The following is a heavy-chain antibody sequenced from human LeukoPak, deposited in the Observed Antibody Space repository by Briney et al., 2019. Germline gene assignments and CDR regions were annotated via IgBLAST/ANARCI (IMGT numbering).Heavy chain of an antibody. Sequence: GGSLRLSCAASGFTFSSYAMSWIRQAPGKGLEWVAYISSSGSTIYYADSVKGRFTISRDNAKNSLYLQMNSLRAEDTAVYYCARDETVTIEYWGQGTLVTVPS. CDR3: ARDETVTIEY. V-gene: IGHV3-11*01. CDR2: ISSSGSTI. D-gene: IGHD4-17*01. CDR1: GFTFSSYA. J-gene: IGHJ4*02.